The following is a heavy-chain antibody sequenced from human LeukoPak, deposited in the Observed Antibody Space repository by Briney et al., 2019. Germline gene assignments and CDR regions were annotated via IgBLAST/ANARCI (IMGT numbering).Heavy chain of an antibody. CDR1: GFTFSIYA. D-gene: IGHD1/OR15-1a*01. V-gene: IGHV3-15*01. CDR2: IKSKTDGGTT. CDR3: TTADNWNTNY. J-gene: IGHJ4*02. Sequence: GGSLRLSCAASGFTFSIYAMSWVRQAPGKGLEWVGRIKSKTDGGTTDYAAPVKGRFTISRDDSKNTVYLQMNSLKTEDTAVYYCTTADNWNTNYWGQGTLVTVSS.